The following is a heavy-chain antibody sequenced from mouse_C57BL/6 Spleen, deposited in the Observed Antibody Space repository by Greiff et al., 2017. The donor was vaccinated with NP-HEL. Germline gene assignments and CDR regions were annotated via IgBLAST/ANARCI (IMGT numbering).Heavy chain of an antibody. CDR1: GFSLTSYA. Sequence: QVQLKESGPGLVAPSQSLSITCTVSGFSLTSYAISWVRQPPGKGLEWLGVIWPGGGTNYNSALKSRLSISKDNSKSQVFLKMNSLQTDDTARYYCARGINYYAMDYWGQGTSVTVSS. CDR3: ARGINYYAMDY. CDR2: IWPGGGT. J-gene: IGHJ4*01. V-gene: IGHV2-9-1*01. D-gene: IGHD2-4*01.